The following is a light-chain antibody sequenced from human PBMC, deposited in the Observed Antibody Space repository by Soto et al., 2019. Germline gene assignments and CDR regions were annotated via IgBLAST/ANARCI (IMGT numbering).Light chain of an antibody. CDR3: QQYGSSPLT. J-gene: IGKJ1*01. V-gene: IGKV3-20*01. CDR1: QSVDSSY. CDR2: GAS. Sequence: IVLTQSPGTLSFSPGERATLSRRASQSVDSSYLAWYQQKPGQAPRLLIYGASSRATGIPDRFSGSGSGTDFTLTISRLEPEDFAVYYCQQYGSSPLTFGQGTKWIS.